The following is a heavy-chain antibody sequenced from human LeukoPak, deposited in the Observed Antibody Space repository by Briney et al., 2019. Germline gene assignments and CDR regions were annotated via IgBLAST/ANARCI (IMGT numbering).Heavy chain of an antibody. Sequence: ASVKVSCKASGYSFTDYFIHWVRQAPGQGLGWMGWINPNSGGTNYAQKFQGRVTMTRDTSISTAYMELTSLTSDDTAVYFCARGGGGLAYWGPGTLVTVSS. CDR2: INPNSGGT. D-gene: IGHD3-10*01. CDR3: ARGGGGLAY. V-gene: IGHV1-2*02. J-gene: IGHJ4*02. CDR1: GYSFTDYF.